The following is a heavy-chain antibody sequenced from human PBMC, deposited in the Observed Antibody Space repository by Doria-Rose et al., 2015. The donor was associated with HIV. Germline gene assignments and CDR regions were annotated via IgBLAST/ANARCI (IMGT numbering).Heavy chain of an antibody. V-gene: IGHV2-26*01. CDR3: ARIKSSRWYHKYYFDF. D-gene: IGHD6-13*01. Sequence: SGPVLVKPTETLTLTCTVSGVSLSSPGMGVSWIRQPPGKALEWLANLFSDDERSYKTSLKIRLHISRGTSKSRVVLTMTDMGPVDTATYYCARIKSSRWYHKYYFDFWGQGTLVIVSA. CDR1: GVSLSSPGMG. J-gene: IGHJ4*02. CDR2: LFSDDER.